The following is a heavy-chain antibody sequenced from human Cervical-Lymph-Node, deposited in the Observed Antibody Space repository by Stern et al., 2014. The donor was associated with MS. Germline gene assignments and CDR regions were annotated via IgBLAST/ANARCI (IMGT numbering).Heavy chain of an antibody. CDR1: GFSFSSYT. CDR3: TRDDIMGGSYDAFDI. V-gene: IGHV3-48*02. Sequence: EVQLVESGGGLVQPGGSLRLSCAASGFSFSSYTMNWVRQAPGKGLEWVSHTGSSSNDIYYTDSVKGRFTISRDNAKNSLYLQMNSLRDEDTAVYYCTRDDIMGGSYDAFDIWGQGTMVTVSS. CDR2: TGSSSNDI. D-gene: IGHD1-26*01. J-gene: IGHJ3*02.